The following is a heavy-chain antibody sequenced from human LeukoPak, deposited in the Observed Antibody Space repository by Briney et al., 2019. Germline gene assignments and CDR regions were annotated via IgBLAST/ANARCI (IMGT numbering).Heavy chain of an antibody. J-gene: IGHJ4*02. CDR1: GFTVSSNH. CDR2: IYSGGTT. Sequence: PRGSLRLSCVASGFTVSSNHMNWVRQAPGKGLEWVSIIYSGGTTYYADSVKGRFTISRDNSKNTLYLQMNSLRAEDTAVYYCARDSSSHYYFDYWGQGTLVTVSS. D-gene: IGHD2-2*01. V-gene: IGHV3-53*01. CDR3: ARDSSSHYYFDY.